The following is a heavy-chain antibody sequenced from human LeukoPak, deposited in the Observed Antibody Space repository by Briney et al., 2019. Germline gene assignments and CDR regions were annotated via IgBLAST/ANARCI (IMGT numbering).Heavy chain of an antibody. D-gene: IGHD1-14*01. Sequence: ASVKVSCKASGYTFTSYAIHWVRQAPGQGLEWMGWINTNTGNPRYAQGFTGRFVFSLDTSVNTAYLDISTLKAEDTAVYYCARGYRHDRKGALDIWGQGTMVTVSS. J-gene: IGHJ3*02. V-gene: IGHV7-4-1*02. CDR1: GYTFTSYA. CDR3: ARGYRHDRKGALDI. CDR2: INTNTGNP.